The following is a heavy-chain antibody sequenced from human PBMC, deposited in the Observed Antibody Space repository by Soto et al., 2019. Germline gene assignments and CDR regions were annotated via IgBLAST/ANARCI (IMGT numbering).Heavy chain of an antibody. CDR1: GFTFSHAW. CDR2: IKSKTDGGKT. D-gene: IGHD2-15*01. J-gene: IGHJ5*02. V-gene: IGHV3-15*01. Sequence: GWSLRLSCAASGFTFSHAWMTWVRQAPGKGLEWVGRIKSKTDGGKTDYAAPVQGRFTISRDDSKNTVYLQMNSLKSEDTAVYYFKREVVVAVVVAAYPGTQKWFDPWGQGTLVTVSS. CDR3: KREVVVAVVVAAYPGTQKWFDP.